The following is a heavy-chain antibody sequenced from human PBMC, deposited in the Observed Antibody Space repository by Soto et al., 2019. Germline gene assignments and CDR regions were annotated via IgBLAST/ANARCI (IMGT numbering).Heavy chain of an antibody. Sequence: QVQLVQSGAEVKKPGASVKVSCKASGYTFTSYAMHWVRQAPGQRLEWMGWINAGNGNTKYSQKFQGRVTITRDTSASTAYMELSSLRSEDTAVYYCARGYSSGWYHFDYWGQRTLVTVSS. J-gene: IGHJ4*02. CDR3: ARGYSSGWYHFDY. D-gene: IGHD6-19*01. CDR1: GYTFTSYA. CDR2: INAGNGNT. V-gene: IGHV1-3*01.